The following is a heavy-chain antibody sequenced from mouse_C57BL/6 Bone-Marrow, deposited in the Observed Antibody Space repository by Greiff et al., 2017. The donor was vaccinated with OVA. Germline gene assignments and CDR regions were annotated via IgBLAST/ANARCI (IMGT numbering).Heavy chain of an antibody. CDR2: IRSKSNNYAT. J-gene: IGHJ4*01. V-gene: IGHV10-1*01. D-gene: IGHD2-2*01. CDR3: VRAYGYDGAMDY. CDR1: GFSFNTYA. Sequence: EVQLQESGGGLVQPKGSLKLSCAASGFSFNTYAMNWVRQAPGKGLEWVARIRSKSNNYATYYADSVKDRFTISRDDSESMLYLQMNNLKTEDTAMYYCVRAYGYDGAMDYWGQGTSVTVSS.